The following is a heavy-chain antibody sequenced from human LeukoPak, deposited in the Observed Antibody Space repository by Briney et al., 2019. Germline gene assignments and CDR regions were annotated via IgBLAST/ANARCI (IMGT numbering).Heavy chain of an antibody. D-gene: IGHD1-26*01. CDR3: ARETTTGSIDF. Sequence: SETLSLTCTVSGGSVSSGSYYWSWIRQPPGKGLEWIGYIYYSGSTNYNPSLKSRVTISVDTSKNQFSLKPRSVTAADTAVYYCARETTTGSIDFWGQGTLVTVSS. CDR1: GGSVSSGSYY. J-gene: IGHJ4*02. CDR2: IYYSGST. V-gene: IGHV4-61*01.